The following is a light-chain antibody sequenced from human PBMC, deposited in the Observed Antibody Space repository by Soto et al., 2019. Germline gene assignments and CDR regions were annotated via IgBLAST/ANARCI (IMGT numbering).Light chain of an antibody. V-gene: IGKV3-15*01. Sequence: EVVMTQSPVTLSVSPGDRATLSCRASQSVDNNVAWYQQNPGQAPRLLVHGVSMRAAGVPARFTGSGSGTDFTLTISGLQYDDFAVYYCQKYYNWPPYTLGKGTKLQIE. CDR2: GVS. CDR3: QKYYNWPPYT. J-gene: IGKJ2*01. CDR1: QSVDNN.